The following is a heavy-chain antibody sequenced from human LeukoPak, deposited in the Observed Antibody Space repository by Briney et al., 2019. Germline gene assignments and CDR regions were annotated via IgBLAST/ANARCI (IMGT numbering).Heavy chain of an antibody. J-gene: IGHJ4*02. D-gene: IGHD3-16*02. CDR2: IRNDGSNK. CDR1: GFTFSSYG. CDR3: AKPDYDYVWGSYRYIGYFDY. Sequence: GGSLRLSCAASGFTFSSYGMHWVRQAPGKGLEWVAFIRNDGSNKYYADSVKGRFTISRDNSKNTLYLQMNSLRAEDTAVYYCAKPDYDYVWGSYRYIGYFDYWGQGTLVTVSS. V-gene: IGHV3-30*02.